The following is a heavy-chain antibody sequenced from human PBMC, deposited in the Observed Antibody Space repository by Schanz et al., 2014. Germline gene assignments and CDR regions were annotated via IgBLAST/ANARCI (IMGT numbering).Heavy chain of an antibody. D-gene: IGHD2-8*01. V-gene: IGHV3-9*01. Sequence: VQLVESGGSVVQPGRSLRLSCAASGFIFEDYAMYWVRQAPGKGLEWVSGISWNSYSLLYADSVQGRFTISRDNAKNSLYLQMNSLRHDDTAFYYCARAPGANASPYYFDYWGQGSLVTVSS. CDR1: GFIFEDYA. CDR2: ISWNSYSL. J-gene: IGHJ4*02. CDR3: ARAPGANASPYYFDY.